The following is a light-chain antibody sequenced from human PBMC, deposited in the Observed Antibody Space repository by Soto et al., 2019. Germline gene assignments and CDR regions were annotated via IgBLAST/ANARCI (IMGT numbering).Light chain of an antibody. CDR2: DAS. V-gene: IGKV1-33*01. CDR1: QDINIY. J-gene: IGKJ5*01. Sequence: DIQMTQSPSSLFASVGDRVTITCQATQDINIYLNWYQLKPGKAPNLLIYDASNLEIGVPSRFSGSGSGTHFTFTISSLQTEDIGTYYCQQYDILPITFGRGTRLEIK. CDR3: QQYDILPIT.